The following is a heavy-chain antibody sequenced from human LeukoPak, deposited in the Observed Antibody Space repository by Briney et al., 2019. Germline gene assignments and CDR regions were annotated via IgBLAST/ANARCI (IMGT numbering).Heavy chain of an antibody. CDR1: GFTFSSYA. CDR3: ARDTQQLALYYYYGMDV. CDR2: ISYDGSNK. Sequence: GGSLRLSCAASGFTFSSYAMHWVRQAPGKGLERVAVISYDGSNKYYADSVKGRFTISRDNSKNTLYLQMNSLRAEDTAVYYCARDTQQLALYYYYGMDVWGQGTTVTVSS. D-gene: IGHD6-13*01. J-gene: IGHJ6*02. V-gene: IGHV3-30-3*01.